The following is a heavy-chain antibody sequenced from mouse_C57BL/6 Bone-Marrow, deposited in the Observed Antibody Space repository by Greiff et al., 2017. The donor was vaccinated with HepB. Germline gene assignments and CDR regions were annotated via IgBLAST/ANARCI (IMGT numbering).Heavy chain of an antibody. CDR2: IYPGGGYT. CDR3: AREYWYFDV. V-gene: IGHV1-63*01. CDR1: GYTFTNYW. Sequence: VQLQHSGAELVRPGTSVKMSCKASGYTFTNYWIGWAKQRPGHGLEWIGDIYPGGGYTNYNEKFKGKATLTADKSSSTAYMQFSSLTSEDSALYYCAREYWYFDVWGTGTTVTVSS. J-gene: IGHJ1*03.